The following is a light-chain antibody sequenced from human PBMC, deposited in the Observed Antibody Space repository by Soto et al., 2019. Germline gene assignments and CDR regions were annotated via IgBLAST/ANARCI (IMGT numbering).Light chain of an antibody. J-gene: IGLJ7*01. Sequence: QSVLTQPPSASGTPGQRVTISCSGSSSNIGSNYVYWYQQIPGTAPKLLIYRNDQRPSGVPERLSGSKSGTSASLAISGLRSEDEADYYCASWDDTLSGPVFGGGTQLTVL. CDR3: ASWDDTLSGPV. V-gene: IGLV1-47*01. CDR2: RND. CDR1: SSNIGSNY.